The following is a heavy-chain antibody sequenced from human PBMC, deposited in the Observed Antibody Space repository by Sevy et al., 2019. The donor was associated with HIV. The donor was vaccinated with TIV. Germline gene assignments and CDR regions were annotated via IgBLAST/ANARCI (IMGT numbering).Heavy chain of an antibody. Sequence: ASVKVSCKASGGTFSSYAISWVRQAPGQGLEWMGGIIPIFGTANYAQKFQGRVTITADESTSTAYMELSSLRSKDTARYYCARVDCSSTSCFPYSYYGMDVWGQGTTVTVSS. CDR1: GGTFSSYA. CDR2: IIPIFGTA. CDR3: ARVDCSSTSCFPYSYYGMDV. V-gene: IGHV1-69*13. J-gene: IGHJ6*02. D-gene: IGHD2-2*01.